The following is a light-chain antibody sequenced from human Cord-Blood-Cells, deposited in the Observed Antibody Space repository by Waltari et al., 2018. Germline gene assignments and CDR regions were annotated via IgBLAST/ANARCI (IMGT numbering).Light chain of an antibody. J-gene: IGLJ3*02. CDR2: YGS. CDR3: QVWDSSSDHPWV. CDR1: NFGSNR. Sequence: SYVLPQPPSVSAAPGETARSTCGGTNFGSNRVHWYQQKPGQAPVLVIYYGSDRPSGSTERFSGSNSGNTATLTISRVEAGDEADYYCQVWDSSSDHPWVFGGGTKLTVL. V-gene: IGLV3-21*04.